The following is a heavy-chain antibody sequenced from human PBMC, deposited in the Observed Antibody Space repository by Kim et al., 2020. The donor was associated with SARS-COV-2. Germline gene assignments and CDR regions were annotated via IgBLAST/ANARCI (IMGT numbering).Heavy chain of an antibody. D-gene: IGHD3-9*01. CDR2: MNPNSGNT. CDR3: ARHLVDDILTGLPYYYYGMAV. V-gene: IGHV1-8*01. Sequence: ASVKVSCKASGYTFTSYDINWVRQATGQGLEWMGWMNPNSGNTGYAQKFQGRDTMTRNTSISTAYMELSSLRSEDTAVYYCARHLVDDILTGLPYYYYGMAVWGQGTTVTVSS. J-gene: IGHJ6*02. CDR1: GYTFTSYD.